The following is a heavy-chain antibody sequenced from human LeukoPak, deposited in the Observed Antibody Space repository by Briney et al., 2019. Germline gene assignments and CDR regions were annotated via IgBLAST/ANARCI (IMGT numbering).Heavy chain of an antibody. CDR1: GFTFCNYG. J-gene: IGHJ4*02. Sequence: GGSLRLSCAESGFTFCNYGMHWVRQAPGKGLEWVAVIWYDGSNKYYADSVKGRFTISRDNSKNTLYLQMNSLRAEDTAVYYCAREDGAGVAGVIDCWGQGTLVTVSS. V-gene: IGHV3-33*01. CDR3: AREDGAGVAGVIDC. CDR2: IWYDGSNK. D-gene: IGHD4-23*01.